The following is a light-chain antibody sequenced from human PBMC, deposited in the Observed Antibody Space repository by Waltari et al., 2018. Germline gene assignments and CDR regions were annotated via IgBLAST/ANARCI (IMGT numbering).Light chain of an antibody. CDR1: SSDIGPYNS. Sequence: QSALTQPASVSGSPGQSITVSCPGTSSDIGPYNSVSWYQQHPGKAPTLMIYDVSRRPSGVSNRFSGSKSGNTASLTISGLQAEDEADYYCDSKSSSSPHVFGTGTKVTVL. CDR2: DVS. CDR3: DSKSSSSPHV. J-gene: IGLJ1*01. V-gene: IGLV2-14*03.